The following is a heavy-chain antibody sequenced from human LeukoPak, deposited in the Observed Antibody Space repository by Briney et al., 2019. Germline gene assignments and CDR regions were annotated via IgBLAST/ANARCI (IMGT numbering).Heavy chain of an antibody. CDR2: ISSSGSTI. CDR3: ASLIVVVPAAILDY. J-gene: IGHJ4*02. D-gene: IGHD2-2*01. V-gene: IGHV3-11*04. CDR1: GFTFSDYY. Sequence: GGSLRLSCAASGFTFSDYYMSWIRQAPGKGLEWVSYISSSGSTIYYADSVKGRFTISRDNAKNSLYLQMNSLRAEDTAVYYCASLIVVVPAAILDYWGQGTLVAVSS.